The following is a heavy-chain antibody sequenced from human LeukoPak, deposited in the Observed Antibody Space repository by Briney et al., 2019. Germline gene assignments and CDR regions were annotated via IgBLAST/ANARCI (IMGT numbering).Heavy chain of an antibody. V-gene: IGHV1-8*01. CDR1: GYTFTNYG. Sequence: ASVKVSCKASGYTFTNYGISWVRQATGQGLEWMGWMNPNSGNTGYAQKFQGRVTMTRNTSISTAYMELSSLRSEDTAVYYCARGYKPGYSRGWSIFDFWGQGALVTVSS. D-gene: IGHD6-19*01. CDR3: ARGYKPGYSRGWSIFDF. CDR2: MNPNSGNT. J-gene: IGHJ4*02.